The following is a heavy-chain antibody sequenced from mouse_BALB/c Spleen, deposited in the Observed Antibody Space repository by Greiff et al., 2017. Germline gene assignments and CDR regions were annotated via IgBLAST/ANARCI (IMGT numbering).Heavy chain of an antibody. CDR3: ARTYYGSFAY. J-gene: IGHJ3*01. Sequence: QVQLQQSGAELAKPGASVKMSCKASGYTFTSYWMHWVKQRPGQGLEWIGYINPSTGYTEYNQKFKDKATLTADKSSSTAYMQLSSLTSEDSAVYYCARTYYGSFAYWGQGTLVTVSA. D-gene: IGHD1-1*01. CDR2: INPSTGYT. V-gene: IGHV1-7*01. CDR1: GYTFTSYW.